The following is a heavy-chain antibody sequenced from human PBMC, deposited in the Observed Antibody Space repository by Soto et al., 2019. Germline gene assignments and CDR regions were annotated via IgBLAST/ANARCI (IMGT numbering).Heavy chain of an antibody. V-gene: IGHV1-69*12. D-gene: IGHD3-22*01. CDR2: IIPIFGTA. CDR3: ARDRGITMIVRTCWFDP. Sequence: QVQLVQSGAEVKKPGSSVKVSCKASGGTFSSYAISWVRQAPGQGLEWMGGIIPIFGTANYAQKFQGRVTITADESTSTDYMELSSLRSEDTAVYYCARDRGITMIVRTCWFDPWGQGTLVTVSS. CDR1: GGTFSSYA. J-gene: IGHJ5*02.